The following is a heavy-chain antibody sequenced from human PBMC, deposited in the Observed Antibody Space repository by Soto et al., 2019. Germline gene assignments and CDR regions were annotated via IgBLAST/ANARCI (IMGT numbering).Heavy chain of an antibody. D-gene: IGHD3-3*01. CDR2: IYYSGST. V-gene: IGHV4-61*01. J-gene: IGHJ4*02. CDR1: GGSVSSGSYY. CDR3: ARGTGQYDFWSGYYLDY. Sequence: PSETLSLTCTVSGGSVSSGSYYWSWIRQPPGKGLEWIGYIYYSGSTNYNPSLKSRVTISVDTSKNQFSLKLSSVTAADTAVYYCARGTGQYDFWSGYYLDYWGQGTLVTVSS.